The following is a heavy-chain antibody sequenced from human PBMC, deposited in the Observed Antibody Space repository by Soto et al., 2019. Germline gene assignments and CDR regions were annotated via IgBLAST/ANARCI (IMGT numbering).Heavy chain of an antibody. V-gene: IGHV5-51*01. CDR1: GYSFTSYW. CDR2: IYPGDSDT. CDR3: ARQEGILTGYYYYYGMDV. J-gene: IGHJ6*02. D-gene: IGHD3-9*01. Sequence: GESLKISCKGSGYSFTSYWIGWVRQMPGKGLEWMGIIYPGDSDTRYSPSFQGQVTISADKSISTAYLQWSSLKASDTAMYYCARQEGILTGYYYYYGMDVWGQGTTVTVSS.